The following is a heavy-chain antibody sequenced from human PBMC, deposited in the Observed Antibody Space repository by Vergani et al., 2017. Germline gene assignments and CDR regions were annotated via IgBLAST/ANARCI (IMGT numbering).Heavy chain of an antibody. CDR2: IQFDGSNQ. J-gene: IGHJ4*02. D-gene: IGHD3-16*01. CDR1: GCTLSNYD. CDR3: AKHFRGWGIDY. V-gene: IGHV3-30*02. Sequence: QVQLVESGGGVVQRGGSLRLSSATSGCTLSNYDMQWIRQGPGKGLEFVAFIQFDGSNQYYADSVKGRFTLSRDFSKNTLYLQMNSLRTDDTATYYCAKHFRGWGIDYWGQGTQVIVSS.